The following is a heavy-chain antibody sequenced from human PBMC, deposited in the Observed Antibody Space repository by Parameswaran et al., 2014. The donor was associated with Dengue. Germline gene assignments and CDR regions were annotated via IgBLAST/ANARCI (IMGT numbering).Heavy chain of an antibody. CDR3: TTDDQPRYCSSTSCYYYYYYGMDV. D-gene: IGHD2-2*01. Sequence: VRQAPGKGLEWVGRIKSKTDGGTTDYAAPVKGRFTISRDDSKNTLYLQMNSLKTEDTAVYYCTTDDQPRYCSSTSCYYYYYYGMDVWGQGTTVTVSS. J-gene: IGHJ6*02. CDR2: IKSKTDGGTT. V-gene: IGHV3-15*01.